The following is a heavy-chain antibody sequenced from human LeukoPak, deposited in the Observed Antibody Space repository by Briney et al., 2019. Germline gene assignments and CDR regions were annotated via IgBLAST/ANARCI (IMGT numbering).Heavy chain of an antibody. CDR1: GFTFDDYA. V-gene: IGHV3-9*01. J-gene: IGHJ4*02. D-gene: IGHD3-10*01. CDR2: VSWNSGSI. CDR3: AKDFSPDYYGSGSYSDY. Sequence: GRSLRLSCAASGFTFDDYAMHWVRQAPGKGLEWVSGVSWNSGSIGYADSVKGRFTISRDNAKNSLYLQMNSLRAEDTALYYCAKDFSPDYYGSGSYSDYWGQGTLVTVPS.